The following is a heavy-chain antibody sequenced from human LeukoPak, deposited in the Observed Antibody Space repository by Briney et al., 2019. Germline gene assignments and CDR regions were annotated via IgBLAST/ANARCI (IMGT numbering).Heavy chain of an antibody. J-gene: IGHJ4*02. CDR1: GVSISSSYSY. D-gene: IGHD3-10*01. CDR2: IYYTGNT. Sequence: PSETLSLTCTVSGVSISSSYSYWGWIRQPPGMGLEWIGSIYYTGNTYYNASLKSQVSISIDTSKNQFSLKLTSVTAADTALYYCARDHYYYGSGSYYIDYWGQGTLVTVSS. CDR3: ARDHYYYGSGSYYIDY. V-gene: IGHV4-39*02.